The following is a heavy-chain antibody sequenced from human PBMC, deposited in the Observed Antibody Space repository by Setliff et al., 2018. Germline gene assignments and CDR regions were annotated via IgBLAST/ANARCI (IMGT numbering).Heavy chain of an antibody. J-gene: IGHJ6*03. CDR3: ARRGLPAYLTGAYYYYYMDV. Sequence: GASVKVSCKASGYTFTGYFIHWVRQAPRQGLEWLGWINPKSGVTSYAQSFQGRIAMTRDTSINTVYMELNSLTSDDAAVYFCARRGLPAYLTGAYYYYYMDVWGKGTTVTVSS. D-gene: IGHD7-27*01. CDR2: INPKSGVT. V-gene: IGHV1-2*02. CDR1: GYTFTGYF.